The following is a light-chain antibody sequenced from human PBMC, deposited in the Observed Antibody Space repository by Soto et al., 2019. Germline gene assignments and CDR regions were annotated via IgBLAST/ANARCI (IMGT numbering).Light chain of an antibody. CDR2: GAS. Sequence: EIVMTQSPATLSVSPGERATLSCRASQSVSSNLAWYQQKPGQAPRLLIYGASTRATGIPARFSGSGSDTEVTLTISSLQSEDVGVYYCQQDDSWPPLTFGGGTKVDIK. CDR3: QQDDSWPPLT. CDR1: QSVSSN. V-gene: IGKV3-15*01. J-gene: IGKJ4*01.